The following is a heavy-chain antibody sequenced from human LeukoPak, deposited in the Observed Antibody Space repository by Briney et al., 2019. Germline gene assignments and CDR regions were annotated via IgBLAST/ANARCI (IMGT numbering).Heavy chain of an antibody. Sequence: TGGSLRLSCAASGFTFSSYAMHWVRQAPGKGLEWVAVISYDGRNKYYVDSVKGRFTISRDNSKNTLYLQMNSLRAEDTAVYYCARDVDGFSRAFDIWGQGTMVTVSS. J-gene: IGHJ3*02. V-gene: IGHV3-30*04. CDR1: GFTFSSYA. CDR2: ISYDGRNK. CDR3: ARDVDGFSRAFDI. D-gene: IGHD3-9*01.